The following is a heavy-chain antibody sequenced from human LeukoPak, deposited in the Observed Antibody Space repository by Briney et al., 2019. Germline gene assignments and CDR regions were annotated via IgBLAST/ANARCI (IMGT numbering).Heavy chain of an antibody. V-gene: IGHV3-64*01. CDR3: ARGGYSYGFYYYYYMDV. CDR1: GFTFSSYA. Sequence: GGSLRLSCAASGFTFSSYAMHWVRQAPGKGLEYVSAISSNGGSTYYANSVKGRFTISRDNSKNTLYLQMGSLRAEDMAVYYCARGGYSYGFYYYYYMDVWGKGTTVTVSS. D-gene: IGHD5-18*01. J-gene: IGHJ6*03. CDR2: ISSNGGST.